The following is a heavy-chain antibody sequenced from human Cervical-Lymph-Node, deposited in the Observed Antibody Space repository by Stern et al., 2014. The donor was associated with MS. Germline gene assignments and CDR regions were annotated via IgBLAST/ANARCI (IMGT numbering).Heavy chain of an antibody. CDR1: GNSFTSYW. CDR3: ASPRDRGDWSFDD. D-gene: IGHD2-21*02. Sequence: EVQLVESGAEVKKPGEALKISCKGSGNSFTSYWIGWVRQKPGKGLEWVGIIYLGDSPPRSSRSSKGQFTISADNPIRTAYLQWSSLKASDTAMYYWASPRDRGDWSFDDGGQGTLVTVSS. V-gene: IGHV5-51*04. CDR2: IYLGDSPP. J-gene: IGHJ4*02.